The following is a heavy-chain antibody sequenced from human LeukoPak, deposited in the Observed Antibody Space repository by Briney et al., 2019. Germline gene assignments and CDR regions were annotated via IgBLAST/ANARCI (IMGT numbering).Heavy chain of an antibody. CDR3: ANPPPTVTTYYCYMDV. CDR2: IKQDGSEK. Sequence: GGSLRLSCAASGFTFSNYWLSWVRQAPGKGLEWVANIKQDGSEKNYVASVKGRFTISRGNSKNTLYLQMNSLRAEDTAVYYCANPPPTVTTYYCYMDVRGKGTTVTVSS. CDR1: GFTFSNYW. J-gene: IGHJ6*03. D-gene: IGHD4-17*01. V-gene: IGHV3-7*03.